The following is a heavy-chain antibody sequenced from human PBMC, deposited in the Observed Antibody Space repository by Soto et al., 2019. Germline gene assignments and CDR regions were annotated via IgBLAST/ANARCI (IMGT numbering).Heavy chain of an antibody. Sequence: GGPLRLSCAASGFTFSSYAMHWVRQAPGKGLEWVAVISYDGSNKYYADSVKGRFTISRDNSKNTLYLQMNSLRAEDTAVYYCARIPLSIAVAGTKENWFDPWGQGTLVTVSS. D-gene: IGHD6-19*01. CDR3: ARIPLSIAVAGTKENWFDP. CDR2: ISYDGSNK. V-gene: IGHV3-30-3*01. CDR1: GFTFSSYA. J-gene: IGHJ5*02.